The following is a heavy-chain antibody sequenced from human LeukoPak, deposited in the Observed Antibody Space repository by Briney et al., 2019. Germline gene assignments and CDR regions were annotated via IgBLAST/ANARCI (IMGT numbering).Heavy chain of an antibody. CDR3: ARHASYFYSSPYAD. Sequence: SETLSLTCAVSPLSVTNYYWSWIRQPPGKGLEWIGYIYYTGNTNYNPSLKSRVTLSLDTSKNQFSLRLNSVTATDTAVYYCARHASYFYSSPYADRGQGTLVTVSS. CDR1: PLSVTNYY. V-gene: IGHV4-59*08. J-gene: IGHJ4*02. D-gene: IGHD3-22*01. CDR2: IYYTGNT.